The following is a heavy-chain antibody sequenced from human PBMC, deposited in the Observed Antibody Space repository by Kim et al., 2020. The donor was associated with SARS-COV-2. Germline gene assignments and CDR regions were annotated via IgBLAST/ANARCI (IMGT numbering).Heavy chain of an antibody. D-gene: IGHD3-22*01. CDR2: ISSSSNYI. J-gene: IGHJ2*01. Sequence: GGSLRLSCAASGFTFSSYSMNWVRQAPGKGLEWVSSISSSSNYIYYADSVKGRFTISRDNAKNSLYLQMNSLRAEDTAVYYCASMGYYDSSGYYLYWYFDLWGRGTLAT. CDR3: ASMGYYDSSGYYLYWYFDL. CDR1: GFTFSSYS. V-gene: IGHV3-21*01.